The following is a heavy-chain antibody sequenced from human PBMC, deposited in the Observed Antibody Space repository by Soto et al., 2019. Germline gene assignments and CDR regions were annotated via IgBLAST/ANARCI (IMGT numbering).Heavy chain of an antibody. CDR3: ARNQPQRYCSGGTCRPAYGMDV. CDR1: GGSISNDSFY. Sequence: QLQESGPGLVKSSETLSLTCTVSGGSISNDSFYWAWIRQPTGKGLEWIGIIYYSGDTYYNPSLAGRLTMSVDTSNQFSLTLRSVTAADTALYYCARNQPQRYCSGGTCRPAYGMDVWGQGTTVIVSS. V-gene: IGHV4-39*01. J-gene: IGHJ6*02. CDR2: IYYSGDT. D-gene: IGHD2-15*01.